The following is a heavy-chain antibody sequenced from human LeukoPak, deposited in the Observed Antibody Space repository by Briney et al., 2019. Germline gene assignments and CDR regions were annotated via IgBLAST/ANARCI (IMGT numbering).Heavy chain of an antibody. CDR2: IYYSGST. Sequence: PSETLSLTCTVSGGSISSSSYYWGWIRQPPGKGLEWIGSIYYSGSTYYNPSLKSRVTISVDTSKNQFSLKLSSVTAADTAVYYCARDLTVHLAVPFDYWGQGTLVTVSS. J-gene: IGHJ4*02. D-gene: IGHD6-19*01. CDR1: GGSISSSSYY. CDR3: ARDLTVHLAVPFDY. V-gene: IGHV4-39*07.